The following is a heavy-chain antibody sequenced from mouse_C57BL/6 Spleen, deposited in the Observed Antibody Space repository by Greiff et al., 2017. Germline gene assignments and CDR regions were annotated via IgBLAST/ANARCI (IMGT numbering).Heavy chain of an antibody. J-gene: IGHJ4*01. CDR2: ISNGGGST. CDR3: ARQKYGGIYYYAMDY. D-gene: IGHD5-1-1*01. CDR1: GFTFSDYY. Sequence: EVKLVESGGGLVQPGGSLKLSCAASGFTFSDYYMYWVRQTPEKRLEWVAYISNGGGSTYYPDTVKGRFTISRDNAKNTLYLQMSRLKSEDTAMYYCARQKYGGIYYYAMDYWGQGTSVTVSS. V-gene: IGHV5-12*01.